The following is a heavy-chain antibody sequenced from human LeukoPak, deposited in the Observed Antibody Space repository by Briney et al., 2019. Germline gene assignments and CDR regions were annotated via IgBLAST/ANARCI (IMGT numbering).Heavy chain of an antibody. J-gene: IGHJ3*02. D-gene: IGHD6-13*01. Sequence: ASVKVSCKVSGYTLTELSMHWVRQAPGKGLEWMGGFDPEDGETIYAQKFQGRVTMTEDTSTDTAYMELSSLTSEDTAVYYCARDARGAAAADDAFDIWGQGTMVTVSS. CDR3: ARDARGAAAADDAFDI. CDR1: GYTLTELS. CDR2: FDPEDGET. V-gene: IGHV1-24*01.